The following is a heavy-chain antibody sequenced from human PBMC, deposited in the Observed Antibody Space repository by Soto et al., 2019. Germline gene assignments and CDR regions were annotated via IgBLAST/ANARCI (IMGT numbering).Heavy chain of an antibody. CDR2: ISSSTNTI. J-gene: IGHJ4*02. CDR3: ARKGLPGFDY. V-gene: IGHV3-48*02. CDR1: GFTFSSYS. Sequence: PGGSLRLSCAASGFTFSSYSMNWVRQAPGKGLEWVSYISSSTNTIFYANSVKGRFTISRDNAKNSLYLQMNSLRDEDTAVYYCARKGLPGFDYWGQGTLVTVSS.